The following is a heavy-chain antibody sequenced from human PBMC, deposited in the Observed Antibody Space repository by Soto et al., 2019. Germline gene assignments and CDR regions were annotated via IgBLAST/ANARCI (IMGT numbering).Heavy chain of an antibody. CDR1: GFSLSTSGVG. CDR2: IYWNDDK. V-gene: IGHV2-5*01. Sequence: QITLKESGPTLVKPTQTLTLTCTFSGFSLSTSGVGVGWIRQPPGKALEWLALIYWNDDKRYSPSLKSRLTITKDTSKIQVVLTMTNMDPVDTATYYCAHRVDYYDSSGYYYYYGMDVWGQGTTVTVSS. J-gene: IGHJ6*02. CDR3: AHRVDYYDSSGYYYYYGMDV. D-gene: IGHD3-22*01.